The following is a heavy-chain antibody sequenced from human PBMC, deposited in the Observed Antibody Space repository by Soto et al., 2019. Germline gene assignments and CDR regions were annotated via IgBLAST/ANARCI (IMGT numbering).Heavy chain of an antibody. CDR2: ISYDGSDR. V-gene: IGHV3-30*03. Sequence: GGSLRLSCEGPGFTFSDYGFHWVRQAPGKGLEWVAMISYDGSDRYYRDSVQGRFTISRDDSKNTVFLQMNSLRTEDTAMYYCARSTYCNGGSCSPQYCGPGTLVTVSS. J-gene: IGHJ4*02. D-gene: IGHD2-15*01. CDR3: ARSTYCNGGSCSPQY. CDR1: GFTFSDYG.